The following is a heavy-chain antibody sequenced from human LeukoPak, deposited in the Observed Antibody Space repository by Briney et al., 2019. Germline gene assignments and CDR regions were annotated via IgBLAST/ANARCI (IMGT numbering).Heavy chain of an antibody. CDR3: ARKFDSPNSFDY. D-gene: IGHD3-3*01. J-gene: IGHJ4*02. V-gene: IGHV6-1*01. CDR1: GDSVSSNT. Sequence: SQTLSLTCAISGDSVSSNTWNWIRQSPSRGLGWLGRTYYRSKWYNDYAVSVKSRITINPDTSKNQFSLQLKSVTPEDTAVYYCARKFDSPNSFDYWGQGTLVTVSS. CDR2: TYYRSKWYN.